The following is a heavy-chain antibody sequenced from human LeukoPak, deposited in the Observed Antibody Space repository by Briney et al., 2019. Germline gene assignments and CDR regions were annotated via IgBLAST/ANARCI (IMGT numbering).Heavy chain of an antibody. D-gene: IGHD3-9*01. J-gene: IGHJ5*02. CDR1: GGSFSGYF. CDR3: AKGAEILTGYYWFDP. CDR2: ISHSGTT. V-gene: IGHV4-34*01. Sequence: PSETLSLTCAVYGGSFSGYFWSLIRQPPGKGLEWIGEISHSGTTNYNPSLKSRVTISIDTSKNQFSLKLSSVTAADTAVYYCAKGAEILTGYYWFDPWGQGTLVTVSS.